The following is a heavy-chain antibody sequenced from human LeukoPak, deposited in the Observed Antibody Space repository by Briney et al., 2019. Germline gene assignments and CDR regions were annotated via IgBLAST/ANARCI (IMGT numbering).Heavy chain of an antibody. D-gene: IGHD3-10*01. Sequence: GGSLRLSCAASGFTFSSYWMNWVRQAPGKGLEWVVNIKQDGSEKYYVDSVKGRFTISRDNAKNSLFLQMNNVRTEDTAVYYCARTALSGNNNWFDPWGQGTLVTVSS. CDR1: GFTFSSYW. CDR3: ARTALSGNNNWFDP. V-gene: IGHV3-7*01. CDR2: IKQDGSEK. J-gene: IGHJ5*02.